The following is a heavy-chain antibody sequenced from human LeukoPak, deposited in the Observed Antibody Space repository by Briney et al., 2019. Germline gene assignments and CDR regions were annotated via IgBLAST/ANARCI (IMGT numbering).Heavy chain of an antibody. CDR1: GFTFSSYG. D-gene: IGHD1-26*01. V-gene: IGHV3-30*02. Sequence: PGGSLRLSCAASGFTFSSYGMHWVRQAPGKGLEWVAFIWYDGSNKYYADSVKGRFIISRDNSKNTLYLQMNSLRAEDTAVYYCAKVMGATPGEWGQGTLVTVSS. J-gene: IGHJ4*02. CDR2: IWYDGSNK. CDR3: AKVMGATPGE.